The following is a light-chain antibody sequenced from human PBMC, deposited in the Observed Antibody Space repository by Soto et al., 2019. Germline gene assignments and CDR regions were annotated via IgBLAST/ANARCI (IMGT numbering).Light chain of an antibody. V-gene: IGKV1-5*03. CDR3: QQSET. Sequence: DIQMTQSPSTLSASVGDRVTITCRASQSISSWLAWYQQKPGKAPKLLIYKASSLESGVPSRFSGSGSGTEFTLTISSLQPDDFATYYCQQSETFGQGTKVVIK. J-gene: IGKJ1*01. CDR2: KAS. CDR1: QSISSW.